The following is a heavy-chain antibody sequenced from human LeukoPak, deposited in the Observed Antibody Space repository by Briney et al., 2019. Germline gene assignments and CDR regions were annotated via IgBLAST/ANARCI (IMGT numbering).Heavy chain of an antibody. CDR1: GYTFTSYD. CDR2: INPNSGGT. V-gene: IGHV1-2*02. J-gene: IGHJ2*01. Sequence: ASVKVSCKASGYTFTSYDINWVRQATGQGLEWMGWINPNSGGTNYAQKFQGRVTMTRDTSISTAYMELSRLRSDDTAVYYCAVDSSGGNWYLDLWGRGTLVTVSS. CDR3: AVDSSGGNWYLDL. D-gene: IGHD3-22*01.